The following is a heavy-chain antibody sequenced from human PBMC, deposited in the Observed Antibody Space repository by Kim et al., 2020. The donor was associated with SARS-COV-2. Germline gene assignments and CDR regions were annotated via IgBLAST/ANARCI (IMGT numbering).Heavy chain of an antibody. CDR2: INHSGST. J-gene: IGHJ4*02. Sequence: SETLSLTCAVYGGSFSGYYWSWIRQPPGKGLEWIGEINHSGSTNYNPSLKSRVTISVDTSKNQFSLKLSSVTAADTAVYYCARGNRREVITMIVVVIPYFDYWGQGTLVTVSS. V-gene: IGHV4-34*01. CDR3: ARGNRREVITMIVVVIPYFDY. CDR1: GGSFSGYY. D-gene: IGHD3-22*01.